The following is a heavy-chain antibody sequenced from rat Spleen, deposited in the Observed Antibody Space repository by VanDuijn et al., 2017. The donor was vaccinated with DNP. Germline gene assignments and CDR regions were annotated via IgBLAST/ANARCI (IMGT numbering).Heavy chain of an antibody. CDR2: INSEGRT. Sequence: EVQLQESGPGLVKPSQSLSLTCSVTGYSITSGFRWTWIRKFPGNKLEWMGYINSEGRTDYNPSLKSRVSITRDTSKTQFFLQVDSVRNEYTANYCCAIQLGVLEDWGQGVTVIVSS. CDR3: AIQLGVLED. CDR1: GYSITSGFR. V-gene: IGHV3-3*01. D-gene: IGHD5-1*01. J-gene: IGHJ2*01.